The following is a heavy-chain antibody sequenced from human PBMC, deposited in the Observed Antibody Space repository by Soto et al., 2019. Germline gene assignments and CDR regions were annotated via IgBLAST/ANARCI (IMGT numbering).Heavy chain of an antibody. Sequence: VGSLRLSCAASGFTFSSYGMHWVRQAPGKGLEWVAVISYDGSNKYYADSVKGRFTISRDNSKNTLYLQMNSLRAEDTAVYYCAKDQSLRCDYVWGSYLCGHMDVWGQGTTVTVSS. D-gene: IGHD3-16*01. J-gene: IGHJ6*02. CDR3: AKDQSLRCDYVWGSYLCGHMDV. V-gene: IGHV3-30*18. CDR1: GFTFSSYG. CDR2: ISYDGSNK.